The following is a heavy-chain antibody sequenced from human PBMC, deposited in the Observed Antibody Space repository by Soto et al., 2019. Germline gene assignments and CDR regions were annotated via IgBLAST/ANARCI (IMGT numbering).Heavy chain of an antibody. J-gene: IGHJ4*02. Sequence: EVQLLESGGGLVQPGGSLRLSCAASGFTFSSYAMSWVRQAPGKGLEWVSAISGSGGSTYYADSVKGRFTISRDNSKNTLYLQMNSMRAEDTAVYYCAKVLGVVVAATLDYWGQGTLVTVSS. CDR3: AKVLGVVVAATLDY. CDR2: ISGSGGST. CDR1: GFTFSSYA. V-gene: IGHV3-23*01. D-gene: IGHD2-15*01.